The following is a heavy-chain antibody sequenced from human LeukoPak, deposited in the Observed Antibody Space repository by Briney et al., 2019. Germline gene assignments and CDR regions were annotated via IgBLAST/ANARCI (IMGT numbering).Heavy chain of an antibody. CDR1: GGSISSYY. D-gene: IGHD3-22*01. CDR2: IYTSGST. J-gene: IGHJ4*02. Sequence: SETLSLTCTVSGGSISSYYWSWIRQPAGKGLEWIGRIYTSGSTNYNPSLKSRVTMSVATSKNQFSLKLSSVTAADTAVYYCATSSMIVVVTPLYYFDYWGQGTLVTVSS. V-gene: IGHV4-4*07. CDR3: ATSSMIVVVTPLYYFDY.